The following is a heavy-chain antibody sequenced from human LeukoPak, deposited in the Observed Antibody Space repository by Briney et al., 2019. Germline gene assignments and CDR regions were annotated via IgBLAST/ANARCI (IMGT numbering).Heavy chain of an antibody. CDR2: FDPEDGET. CDR1: GYTLTELS. CDR3: ATDYGDYGAPKPLDY. Sequence: ASVKASCKVSGYTLTELSMHWVRQAPGKGLEWMGGFDPEDGETIYAQKFQGRVTMTEDTSTDTAYMELSSLRSEDTAVYYCATDYGDYGAPKPLDYWGQGTLVTVSS. D-gene: IGHD4-17*01. V-gene: IGHV1-24*01. J-gene: IGHJ4*02.